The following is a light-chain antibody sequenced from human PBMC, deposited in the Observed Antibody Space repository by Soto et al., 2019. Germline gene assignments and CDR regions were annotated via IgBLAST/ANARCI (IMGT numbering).Light chain of an antibody. V-gene: IGKV1-5*03. J-gene: IGKJ1*01. CDR3: QHYNSYSEA. Sequence: DIQMTQSPFTLSGSVGDRVTITCRASQTISSWLAWYQQKPGKAPNLLIYKASTLKSGVPSRFSGSGSGTEFTLTISSLQPDDFATYYCQHYNSYSEAFGQGTKVDI. CDR1: QTISSW. CDR2: KAS.